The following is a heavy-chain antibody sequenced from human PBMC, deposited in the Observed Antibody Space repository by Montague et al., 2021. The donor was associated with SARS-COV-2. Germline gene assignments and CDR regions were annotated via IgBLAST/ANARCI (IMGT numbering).Heavy chain of an antibody. Sequence: TLSLTCTVSGGSIRSGSYYWSWIRQPAGKGLEWIGRIYTSGTTDYSFSLKSRVTISVDTSKNQFSLKLTSVTAADTAVYYCARAHSGSWAHLDNWGQGGLVTASS. J-gene: IGHJ4*02. CDR2: IYTSGTT. CDR3: ARAHSGSWAHLDN. CDR1: GGSIRSGSYY. V-gene: IGHV4-61*02. D-gene: IGHD5-12*01.